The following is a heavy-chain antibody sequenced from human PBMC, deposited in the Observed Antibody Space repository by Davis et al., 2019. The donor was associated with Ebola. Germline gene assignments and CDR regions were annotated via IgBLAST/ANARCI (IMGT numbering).Heavy chain of an antibody. CDR1: GGSISSYY. J-gene: IGHJ5*02. D-gene: IGHD4-17*01. V-gene: IGHV4-59*01. CDR2: IYYSGST. Sequence: SETLSLTCTVSGGSISSYYWSWIRQPPGKGLEWIGYIYYSGSTNYNPSLKSRVTISVDTSKNQFSLKLSSVTAADTAMYYCANWGEAGDYTHGAWGQGTLVTVSS. CDR3: ANWGEAGDYTHGA.